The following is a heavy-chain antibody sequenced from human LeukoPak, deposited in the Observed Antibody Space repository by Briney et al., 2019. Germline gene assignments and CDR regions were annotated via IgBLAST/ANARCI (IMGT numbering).Heavy chain of an antibody. CDR2: MNPNSGNT. Sequence: ASVKVSCKASGYTFTSYDINWVRQATGQGLEWMGWMNPNSGNTGYAQKFQGRVTITRNTSISTAYMELSSLRSEDTAVYYCASSLNSSSTRRGRYYYYYMDVWGKGTTVTVSS. CDR1: GYTFTSYD. D-gene: IGHD6-13*01. V-gene: IGHV1-8*03. J-gene: IGHJ6*03. CDR3: ASSLNSSSTRRGRYYYYYMDV.